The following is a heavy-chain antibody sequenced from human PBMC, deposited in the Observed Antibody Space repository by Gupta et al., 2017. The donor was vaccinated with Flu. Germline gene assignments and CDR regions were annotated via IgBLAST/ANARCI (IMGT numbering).Heavy chain of an antibody. D-gene: IGHD2-15*01. CDR1: NY. CDR3: ARCSVFCCPAYDF. J-gene: IGHJ4*02. V-gene: IGHV3-53*01. CDR2: IDAYDTA. Sequence: NYMTWVRQAPGKGLEWVSVIDAYDTARYAESVKGRFTISRDTSKNTLYLQMSSLRAEDTAMYYCARCSVFCCPAYDFWGRGTLVTVSS.